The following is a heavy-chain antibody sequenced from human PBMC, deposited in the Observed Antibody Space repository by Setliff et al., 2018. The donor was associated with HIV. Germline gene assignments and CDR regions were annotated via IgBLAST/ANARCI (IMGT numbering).Heavy chain of an antibody. Sequence: SETLSLTCAVYGGSFSDYYWSWIRQPPGKGLEWIGEINHSGSSKNTPSLKSRVTISVDTPKNEFSLKLSSMTAADTAVYYCARGIAVAGPYFDYWGQGTLVTVSS. CDR2: INHSGSS. CDR3: ARGIAVAGPYFDY. CDR1: GGSFSDYY. D-gene: IGHD6-19*01. V-gene: IGHV4-34*01. J-gene: IGHJ4*02.